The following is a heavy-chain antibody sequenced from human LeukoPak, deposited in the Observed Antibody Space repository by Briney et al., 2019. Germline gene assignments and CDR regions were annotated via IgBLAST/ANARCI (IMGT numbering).Heavy chain of an antibody. CDR1: GFAFSSYT. J-gene: IGHJ4*02. Sequence: GGSLRLSCAASGFAFSSYTMNWVRQAPGKGLEWVSSISGSSSDIYYADSVKGRFTISRDNTKNSLYLQMNSLRAEDTAVYYCAREGYGDYQFDYWGQGTLVTISS. D-gene: IGHD4-17*01. CDR3: AREGYGDYQFDY. V-gene: IGHV3-21*01. CDR2: ISGSSSDI.